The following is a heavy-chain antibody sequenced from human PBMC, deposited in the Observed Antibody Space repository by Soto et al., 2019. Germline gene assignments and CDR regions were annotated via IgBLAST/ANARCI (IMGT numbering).Heavy chain of an antibody. CDR1: GFTFDDYA. V-gene: IGHV3-9*01. CDR3: AKEKGFGGVRKGMDV. Sequence: EVQLVESGGGLVQPGRSLRLSCAASGFTFDDYAMHWVRQAPGKGLEWVSGINWNSGSIGYADSVKGRFTIPRDNAKNSLYLQMNSLRTEDTALYYCAKEKGFGGVRKGMDVWGQGTTVTVSS. D-gene: IGHD3-16*01. CDR2: INWNSGSI. J-gene: IGHJ6*02.